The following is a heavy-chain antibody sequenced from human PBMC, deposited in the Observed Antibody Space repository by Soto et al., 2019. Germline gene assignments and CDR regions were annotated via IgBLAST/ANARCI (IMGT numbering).Heavy chain of an antibody. CDR3: ARVRGLSGPDY. D-gene: IGHD3-10*01. Sequence: QVQLQESGPGLVKPSQTLSLTCTVSGGSISSADYYWSWIRQPPGKGLEWIGYSYYSGSTYYNPSLTIPAAKSADTSKNQFSLKLTSVTAADTAVYYFARVRGLSGPDYWGQGTLVTVSS. CDR1: GGSISSADYY. CDR2: SYYSGST. V-gene: IGHV4-30-4*01. J-gene: IGHJ4*02.